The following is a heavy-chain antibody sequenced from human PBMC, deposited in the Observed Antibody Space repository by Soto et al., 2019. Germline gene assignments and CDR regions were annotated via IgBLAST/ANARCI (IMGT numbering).Heavy chain of an antibody. Sequence: EASVKVSRKASGGTFSSYAISWVRQAPGQGLEWMGGIIPIFGTANYAQKFQGRVTITADESTSTAYMELSSLRSEDTAVYYCATEDFKDYYDSSGYYYSFDYWGQGTLVTVSS. CDR1: GGTFSSYA. V-gene: IGHV1-69*13. D-gene: IGHD3-22*01. CDR2: IIPIFGTA. J-gene: IGHJ4*02. CDR3: ATEDFKDYYDSSGYYYSFDY.